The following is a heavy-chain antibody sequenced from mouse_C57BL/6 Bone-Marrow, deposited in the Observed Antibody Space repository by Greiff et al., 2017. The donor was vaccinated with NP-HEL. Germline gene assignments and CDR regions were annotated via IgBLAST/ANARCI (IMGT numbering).Heavy chain of an antibody. V-gene: IGHV5-9*01. Sequence: VKLVESGGGLVKPGGSLKLSCAASGFTFSSYTMSWVRQTPEKRLEWVATISGGGGNTYYPDSVKGRFTISRDNAKNTLYLQMSSLRSEDTALYYCARHVLGPFSWFAYWGQGTLVTVSA. CDR3: ARHVLGPFSWFAY. CDR1: GFTFSSYT. CDR2: ISGGGGNT. J-gene: IGHJ3*01. D-gene: IGHD4-1*01.